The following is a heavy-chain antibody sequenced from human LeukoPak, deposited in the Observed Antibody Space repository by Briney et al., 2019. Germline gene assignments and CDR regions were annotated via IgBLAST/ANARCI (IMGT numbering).Heavy chain of an antibody. CDR2: FDPEDGET. CDR1: GYTFTSYA. D-gene: IGHD3-22*01. V-gene: IGHV1-24*01. CDR3: ATDLVRDSSGYYVDY. J-gene: IGHJ4*02. Sequence: ASVKVSCKASGYTFTSYAMHWVRQAPGQGLEWMGGFDPEDGETIYAQKFQGRVTMTEDTSTDTAYMELSSLRSEDTAVYYCATDLVRDSSGYYVDYWGQGTLVTVSS.